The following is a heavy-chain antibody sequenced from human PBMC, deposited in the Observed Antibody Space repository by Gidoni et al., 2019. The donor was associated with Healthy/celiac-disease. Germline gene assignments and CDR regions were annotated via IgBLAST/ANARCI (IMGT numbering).Heavy chain of an antibody. Sequence: RQPPGKGLEWIGYIYYSGSTNYNPSLKSRVTISVDTSKNQFSLKLSSVTAADTAVYYCAREGRSRHNWFDPWGQGTLVTVSS. V-gene: IGHV4-59*01. CDR2: IYYSGST. CDR3: AREGRSRHNWFDP. J-gene: IGHJ5*02.